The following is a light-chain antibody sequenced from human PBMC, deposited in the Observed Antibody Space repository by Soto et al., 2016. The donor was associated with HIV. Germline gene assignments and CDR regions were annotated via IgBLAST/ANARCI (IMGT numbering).Light chain of an antibody. V-gene: IGKV2-30*02. Sequence: DVVVTQSPLSLPVTLGQTASISCRSSQSLVHSDGNIYLNWFQQRPGQPPRRLLYKVSRRDSGVPDRFSGSGSGTDFTLKISRVEAEDVGLYYCMQGSHFPRGRFGQGTKVEIK. CDR1: QSLVHSDGNIY. J-gene: IGKJ1*01. CDR3: MQGSHFPRGR. CDR2: KVS.